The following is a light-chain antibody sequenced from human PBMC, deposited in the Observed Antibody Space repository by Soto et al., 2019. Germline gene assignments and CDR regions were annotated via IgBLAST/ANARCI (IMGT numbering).Light chain of an antibody. J-gene: IGLJ2*01. CDR3: SSYTTRSTVV. CDR1: SSDVGGYNY. CDR2: DVS. Sequence: QSALTQPASVSGSPGQSITLSCTGTSSDVGGYNYVSWYQHHPGKAPKLMIYDVSDRTSGISNRFSGFKSGNTASLTISGLQAEDEADYYCSSYTTRSTVVFGGGTKLPVL. V-gene: IGLV2-14*03.